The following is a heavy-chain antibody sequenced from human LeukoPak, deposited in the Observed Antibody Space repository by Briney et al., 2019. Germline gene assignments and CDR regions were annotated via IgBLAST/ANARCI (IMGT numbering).Heavy chain of an antibody. Sequence: PSETLSLTCTVSGGSISSSSYFWGWVRQPPGRGLEWIGTIYYSGSTYYSPSLKSRVTISVDTSKNHFSLKVSSVTAADTAVYYRARVFDDNAWYFDLWGRGTLVTVSS. V-gene: IGHV4-39*07. CDR2: IYYSGST. CDR3: ARVFDDNAWYFDL. J-gene: IGHJ2*01. D-gene: IGHD3-3*01. CDR1: GGSISSSSYF.